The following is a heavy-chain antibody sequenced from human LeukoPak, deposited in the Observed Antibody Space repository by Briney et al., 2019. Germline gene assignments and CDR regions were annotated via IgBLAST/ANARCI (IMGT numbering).Heavy chain of an antibody. D-gene: IGHD2-2*01. V-gene: IGHV3-30*02. CDR3: AKLPDIVVVPAAIGDY. CDR1: GFTFSSYG. J-gene: IGHJ4*02. CDR2: IRYVGSNK. Sequence: GGSLRLSCGASGFTFSSYGMHWFRKAPGKGLEWVAFIRYVGSNKYYADSVKGRFTISRDNSKNTLHLQMNSLRAEDTAVYYCAKLPDIVVVPAAIGDYWGQGTLVTVSS.